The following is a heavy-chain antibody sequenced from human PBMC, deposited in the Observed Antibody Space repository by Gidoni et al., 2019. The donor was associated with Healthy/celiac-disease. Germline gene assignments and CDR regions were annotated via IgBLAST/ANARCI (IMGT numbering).Heavy chain of an antibody. CDR2: ISGSGGST. D-gene: IGHD5-18*01. J-gene: IGHJ6*02. CDR1: GCTFSSDA. Sequence: EVQLLESGGGLVQPGGSLRLSCAASGCTFSSDAMSWVRQAPGKGLEWVSAISGSGGSTYYADSVKGRFTISRDNSKNTLYLQMNSLRAEDTAVYYCAKGLWDSYYYYYGMDVWGQGTTVTVSS. CDR3: AKGLWDSYYYYYGMDV. V-gene: IGHV3-23*01.